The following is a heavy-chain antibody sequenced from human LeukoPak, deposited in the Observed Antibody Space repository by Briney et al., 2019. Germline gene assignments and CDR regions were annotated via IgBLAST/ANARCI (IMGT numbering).Heavy chain of an antibody. D-gene: IGHD4-23*01. CDR1: GGTFSSYA. CDR2: ILPIFGTA. Sequence: SVKVSCKASGGTFSSYAISWVRQAPGQGLEWKGGILPIFGTANYAQKFQGRVTITADESTSTAYMELSSLRSEDTAVYYCARDRTYDYGGKEGFDYWGQGTLVTVSS. V-gene: IGHV1-69*01. J-gene: IGHJ4*02. CDR3: ARDRTYDYGGKEGFDY.